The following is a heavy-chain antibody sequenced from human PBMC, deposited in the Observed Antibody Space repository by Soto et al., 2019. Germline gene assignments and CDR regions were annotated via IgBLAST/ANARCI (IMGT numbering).Heavy chain of an antibody. CDR1: GGSISSGGYS. J-gene: IGHJ6*02. Sequence: QLQLQESGSGLVKPSQTLSLTCAVSGGSISSGGYSWSWIRQPPGKGLEWIGYIYHSGSTYYNPSLKSRVTISVDRSKNQYSLKLSSVTAADTAVYYCARGDGLGGNSFEYNYYYGMDVWGQGTTVTVSS. CDR2: IYHSGST. CDR3: ARGDGLGGNSFEYNYYYGMDV. V-gene: IGHV4-30-2*01. D-gene: IGHD2-21*02.